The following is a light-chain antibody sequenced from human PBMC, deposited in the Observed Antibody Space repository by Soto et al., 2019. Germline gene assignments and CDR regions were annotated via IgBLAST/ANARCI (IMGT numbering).Light chain of an antibody. CDR2: QVS. J-gene: IGLJ3*02. V-gene: IGLV2-18*02. CDR3: SSYTSSGTWV. Sequence: QSVLTQPPSVSGSPGQSVTISCTGTSSDVGSYNRVSWYQQPPGTAPKLMICQVSNRPSGVPDRFSGSKSGNTASLTISGLQAEDEADYYCSSYTSSGTWVLGGGTKLTVL. CDR1: SSDVGSYNR.